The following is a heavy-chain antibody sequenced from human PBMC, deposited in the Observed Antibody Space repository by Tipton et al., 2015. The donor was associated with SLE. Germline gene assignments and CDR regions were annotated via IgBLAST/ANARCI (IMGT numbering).Heavy chain of an antibody. CDR1: GYSIGSSYY. CDR2: IAHSGVT. J-gene: IGHJ4*02. D-gene: IGHD5-12*01. CDR3: AKYIGGTMEDF. Sequence: TLSLTCTVSGYSIGSSYYWGWIRQPPGKGLEWGGRIAHSGVTYYNPSLKSRVRISVDTSNNPFFLKLDSVTAADTAVYYCAKYIGGTMEDFWGQGTLVTVSS. V-gene: IGHV4-38-2*02.